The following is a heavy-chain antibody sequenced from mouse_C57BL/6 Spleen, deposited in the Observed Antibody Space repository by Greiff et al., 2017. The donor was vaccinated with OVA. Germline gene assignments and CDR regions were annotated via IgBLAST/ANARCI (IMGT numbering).Heavy chain of an antibody. Sequence: VQLQQPGAELVKPGASVKLSCKASGYTFTSYWMQWVKQRPGQGLEWIGEIDPSDSYTNSNQKFKGKATLTVDTSSSTAYMQLSSLTSEDSAVYYGARRLSGFYAMDDWGQGTSVTVSS. CDR2: IDPSDSYT. D-gene: IGHD6-2*01. J-gene: IGHJ4*01. CDR3: ARRLSGFYAMDD. V-gene: IGHV1-50*01. CDR1: GYTFTSYW.